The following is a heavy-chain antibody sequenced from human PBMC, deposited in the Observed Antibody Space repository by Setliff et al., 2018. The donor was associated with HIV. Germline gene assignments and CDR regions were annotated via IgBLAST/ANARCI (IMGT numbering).Heavy chain of an antibody. Sequence: GGSLRLSCAASSLTFSGYGMHWVRQAPGKGLEWVAFIRYDGSNQHYADSVRGRFTISRDNSENTVYLQMNSLRTQDTAVYYCAKDDVVGVSVVRMDVWGQGTTVTVSS. CDR1: SLTFSGYG. J-gene: IGHJ6*02. CDR2: IRYDGSNQ. V-gene: IGHV3-30*02. CDR3: AKDDVVGVSVVRMDV. D-gene: IGHD1-26*01.